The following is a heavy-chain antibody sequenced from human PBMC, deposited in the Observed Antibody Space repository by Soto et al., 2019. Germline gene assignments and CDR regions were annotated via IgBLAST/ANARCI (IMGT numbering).Heavy chain of an antibody. D-gene: IGHD2-2*01. CDR2: IIPISGTA. CDR3: ARSQGSSTSLEIYYYYYYGMDV. CDR1: GGTFSSYA. J-gene: IGHJ6*02. Sequence: QVQLVQSGAEVKKPGSSVKVSCKASGGTFSSYAISWVRQAPGQGLEWMGGIIPISGTANYAQKFQCRVTNTADESTSTAYMELSSLRSEDTAVYYCARSQGSSTSLEIYYYYYYGMDVWGQGTTVTVSS. V-gene: IGHV1-69*01.